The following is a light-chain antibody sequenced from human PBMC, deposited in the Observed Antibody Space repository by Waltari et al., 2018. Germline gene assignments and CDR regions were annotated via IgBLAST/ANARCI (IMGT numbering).Light chain of an antibody. Sequence: DIQMSQSPSSLSASVVDRVPITCRASQGISNYLNWYQQKPGRAPRLLIYNTNNLPSGVPSRFSGSGSGTEFTLTISSLQPEDFASYYCQQGNSLPYSFGQGTNVEIK. CDR2: NTN. CDR1: QGISNY. V-gene: IGKV1-17*01. J-gene: IGKJ2*03. CDR3: QQGNSLPYS.